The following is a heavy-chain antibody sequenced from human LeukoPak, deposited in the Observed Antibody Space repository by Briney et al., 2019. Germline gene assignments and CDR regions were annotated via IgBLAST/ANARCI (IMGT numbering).Heavy chain of an antibody. CDR3: ARSGLTTVLYLD. V-gene: IGHV4-38-2*02. Sequence: SETLSLTCTVPGYSISSAYYWGWIRQPPGKGLEWIGSIYHTGSTYYNPSLKSRLLISVDTSKNQFSLKLSSVTAADTAMYFCARSGLTTVLYLDWGQGTLVTVSS. CDR1: GYSISSAYY. CDR2: IYHTGST. J-gene: IGHJ4*02. D-gene: IGHD4-11*01.